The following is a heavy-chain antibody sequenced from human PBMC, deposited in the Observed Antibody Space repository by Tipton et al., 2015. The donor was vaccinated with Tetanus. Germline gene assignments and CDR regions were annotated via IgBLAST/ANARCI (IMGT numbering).Heavy chain of an antibody. CDR1: GFTLSRYT. Sequence: SLRLSCAASGFTLSRYTLNWVRQAPGKGLEWVSSISSSSRYIYYADSVKGRFTISRDNAKNSLYLQMISLRAEDTAVYYCARARGYNYLDVYGMDVWGQGTTVTVS. V-gene: IGHV3-21*01. CDR3: ARARGYNYLDVYGMDV. J-gene: IGHJ6*02. CDR2: ISSSSRYI. D-gene: IGHD5-24*01.